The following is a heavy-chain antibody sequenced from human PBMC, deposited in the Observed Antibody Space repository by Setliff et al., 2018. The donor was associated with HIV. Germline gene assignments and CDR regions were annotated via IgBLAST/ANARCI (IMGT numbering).Heavy chain of an antibody. CDR2: IYPGDSDI. V-gene: IGHV5-51*01. Sequence: PGESLKISCKGPEYSFTNNWIGWVRQMPGKGLEWMGIIYPGDSDIRYSPSFQGQVTISADKAISTAYLQWSSLKASDTGMYYCARAGRGGGSYWTFDYWGQGTQVTVSS. CDR3: ARAGRGGGSYWTFDY. CDR1: EYSFTNNW. D-gene: IGHD1-26*01. J-gene: IGHJ4*01.